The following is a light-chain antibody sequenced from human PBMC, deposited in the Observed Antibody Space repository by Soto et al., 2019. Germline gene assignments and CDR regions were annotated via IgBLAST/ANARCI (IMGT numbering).Light chain of an antibody. Sequence: ETVMTQSPATLSVSPGERATLSCRASQSVSSNLAWYQQKPGQAPRLLIYGASTRATGIPARFSGSGSETEFTLTISSLQSEDFAVYYCQQYNTWPLTFGPGTKVDIK. CDR2: GAS. CDR3: QQYNTWPLT. J-gene: IGKJ3*01. CDR1: QSVSSN. V-gene: IGKV3-15*01.